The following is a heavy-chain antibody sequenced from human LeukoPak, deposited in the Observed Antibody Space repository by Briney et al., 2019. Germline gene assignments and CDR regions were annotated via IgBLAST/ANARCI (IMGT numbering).Heavy chain of an antibody. CDR3: ARGSWLVRDSWFDP. D-gene: IGHD6-19*01. Sequence: PSETLSLTCTVSGGSISSSSYYWGWIRQPPGKGLEWIGSIYYSGITYYNPSLKSRVTISVDTSKNQFSLKLSSVTAADTAVYYCARGSWLVRDSWFDPWGQGTLVTVSS. V-gene: IGHV4-39*07. CDR1: GGSISSSSYY. CDR2: IYYSGIT. J-gene: IGHJ5*02.